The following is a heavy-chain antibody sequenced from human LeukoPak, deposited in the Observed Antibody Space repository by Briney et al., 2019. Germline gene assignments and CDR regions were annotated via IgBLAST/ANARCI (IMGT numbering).Heavy chain of an antibody. CDR3: ARGGYGDFDFDY. CDR1: GFTFSSYW. D-gene: IGHD4-17*01. Sequence: PGGSLRLSCAASGFTFSSYWMHWVRQAPGKGLVWVSRINSDGSGTSYADSVKGRFTISRDNAKNTLYLQMNSLRAEDTAVYYCARGGYGDFDFDYWGQGTLVTVSS. CDR2: INSDGSGT. J-gene: IGHJ4*02. V-gene: IGHV3-74*01.